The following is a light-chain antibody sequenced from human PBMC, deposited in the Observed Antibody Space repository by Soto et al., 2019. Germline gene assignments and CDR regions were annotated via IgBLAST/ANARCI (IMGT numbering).Light chain of an antibody. CDR1: QTISSW. CDR2: KAS. CDR3: QHYNSYSEA. Sequence: DVHLPHSPFTLSGSVGEKDTITFRASQTISSWLAWYQQKPGKAPKRLIYKASTLKSGVPSRFSGSGSGTEFTLTISSLQPDDFATYYCQHYNSYSEAFGQGTKVAIK. V-gene: IGKV1-5*03. J-gene: IGKJ1*01.